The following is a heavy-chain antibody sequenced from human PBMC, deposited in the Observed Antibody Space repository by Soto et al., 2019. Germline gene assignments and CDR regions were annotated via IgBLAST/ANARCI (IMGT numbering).Heavy chain of an antibody. Sequence: GGSLRLSCAASGFIFSSYDMNWVRQAPGKGLEWVSSISSISSYTFDADSVKGRFTISRDNAKNSLYLQMNSLRAEDTAVYYCARRRGSDWDFDYWGQGTLVTVSS. D-gene: IGHD2-21*02. V-gene: IGHV3-21*01. J-gene: IGHJ4*02. CDR2: ISSISSYT. CDR3: ARRRGSDWDFDY. CDR1: GFIFSSYD.